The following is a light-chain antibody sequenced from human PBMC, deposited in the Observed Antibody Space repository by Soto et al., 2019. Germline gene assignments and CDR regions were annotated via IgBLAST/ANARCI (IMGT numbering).Light chain of an antibody. CDR3: CSYAGFFTHYV. V-gene: IGLV2-11*01. J-gene: IGLJ1*01. CDR1: NNDVGNYIS. Sequence: QSALTQPRSVSGSPGQSVTISCTGTNNDVGNYISVSWYQQHPDKAPKLLIYDVGRRPSGVPDRFSGSKSGNTASLTISGLQAEDEADYYCCSYAGFFTHYVFGTGTKRTVL. CDR2: DVG.